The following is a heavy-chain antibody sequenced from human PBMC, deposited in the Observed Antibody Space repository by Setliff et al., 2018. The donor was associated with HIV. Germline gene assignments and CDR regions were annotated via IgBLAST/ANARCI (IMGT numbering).Heavy chain of an antibody. J-gene: IGHJ6*03. CDR2: ISASSVNT. D-gene: IGHD6-13*01. CDR3: ARVPVSSYYYYMDV. V-gene: IGHV1-18*01. CDR1: GYTFINYH. Sequence: ASVKVSCKASGYTFINYHITWVRQAPGQGLEWVGSISASSVNTNYTPGRVTMTPDISTSTAYMELRSLRSDDSAVYFCARVPVSSYYYYMDVWGKGTTVTVSS.